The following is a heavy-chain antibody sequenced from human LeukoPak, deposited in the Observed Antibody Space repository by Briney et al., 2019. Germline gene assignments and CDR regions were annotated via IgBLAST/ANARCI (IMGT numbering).Heavy chain of an antibody. CDR2: ISDDGTGT. V-gene: IGHV3-23*01. CDR3: ADFGSGSHCFDY. D-gene: IGHD3-10*01. Sequence: GGSLRLSCTASGFTFDNYAMTWVRQAPGKGLEWVSHISDDGTGTYYADSVKGRFTISGDNSKNMLYLQMDSLRADDTAVYYCADFGSGSHCFDYWGQGTLVTVSS. CDR1: GFTFDNYA. J-gene: IGHJ4*02.